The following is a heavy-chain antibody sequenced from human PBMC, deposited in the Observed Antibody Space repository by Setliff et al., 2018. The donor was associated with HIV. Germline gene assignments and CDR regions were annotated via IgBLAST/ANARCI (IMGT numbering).Heavy chain of an antibody. V-gene: IGHV1-69*08. D-gene: IGHD1-1*01. CDR1: GGTFSSYS. J-gene: IGHJ6*02. CDR3: ARGYDYLYYGMDV. Sequence: SVKVSCKASGGTFSSYSISWVRQAPGQGLEWMGRIIPIFGTANYAQTFQGRVTITADKSTSTAYMELSSLRSEDTAVYYCARGYDYLYYGMDVWGQGTTVTVSS. CDR2: IIPIFGTA.